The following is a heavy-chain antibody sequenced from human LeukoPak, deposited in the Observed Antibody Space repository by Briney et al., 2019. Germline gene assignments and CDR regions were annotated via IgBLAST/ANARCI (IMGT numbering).Heavy chain of an antibody. Sequence: ASVKVSCKASGYTFTGYYMHWVRQAPGQGLECVGWINPKNGGSNYAQKFQGRVTMTRDRSISTAYMELSRLTSDDTAVYYCARASFWESPINWFAPWGQGTLVTVSS. D-gene: IGHD3-16*01. CDR2: INPKNGGS. CDR3: ARASFWESPINWFAP. J-gene: IGHJ5*02. V-gene: IGHV1-2*02. CDR1: GYTFTGYY.